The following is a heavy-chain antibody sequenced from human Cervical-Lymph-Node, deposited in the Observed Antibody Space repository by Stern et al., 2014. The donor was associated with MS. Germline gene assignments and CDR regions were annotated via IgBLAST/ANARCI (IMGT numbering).Heavy chain of an antibody. CDR2: IVPMFGTA. CDR3: TRDEGHAEYYQY. V-gene: IGHV1-69*01. CDR1: GGTFRGYA. J-gene: IGHJ1*01. Sequence: VQLVQSGAEVKQPGSSVKVSCKASGGTFRGYAVSWVRQAPRQGLEWMGGIVPMFGTANYAQKFQDRVTMTADASTSTAYMELSSLTSEDTAIYYCTRDEGHAEYYQYWGQGTLITVSS.